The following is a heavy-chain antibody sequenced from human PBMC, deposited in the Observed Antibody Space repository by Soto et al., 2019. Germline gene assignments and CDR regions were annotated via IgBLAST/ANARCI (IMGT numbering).Heavy chain of an antibody. J-gene: IGHJ4*02. CDR1: GYTFTNYA. Sequence: ALVTVSCKASGYTFTNYAMHWVRQAPGQRLEWMGWINAAIGNTKYSQNFQGRVTITRDTSASTAYMELSRLRFDDTAVYYCAREYISSWFDYWGQGTLVTVSS. D-gene: IGHD6-13*01. V-gene: IGHV1-3*01. CDR2: INAAIGNT. CDR3: AREYISSWFDY.